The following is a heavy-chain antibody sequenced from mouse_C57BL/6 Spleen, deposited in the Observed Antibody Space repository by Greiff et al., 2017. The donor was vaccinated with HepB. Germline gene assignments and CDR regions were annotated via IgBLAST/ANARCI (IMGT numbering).Heavy chain of an antibody. CDR2: IYPGDGDT. J-gene: IGHJ4*01. V-gene: IGHV1-80*01. CDR3: ARSHDYYAMDY. CDR1: GYAFSSYW. Sequence: VQLQQSGAELVKPGASVKISCKASGYAFSSYWMNWVKQRPGKGLEWIGQIYPGDGDTNYNGKFQGKATLTADKSSSTAYMQLSSLTSEDSAVYFCARSHDYYAMDYWGQGTSVTVSS.